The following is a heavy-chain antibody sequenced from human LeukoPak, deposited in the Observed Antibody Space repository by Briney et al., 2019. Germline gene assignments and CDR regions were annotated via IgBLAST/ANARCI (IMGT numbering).Heavy chain of an antibody. CDR3: ARNFLGESGAGGY. V-gene: IGHV3-21*06. Sequence: GGSLRLSCAASGFTFSSYTMNWVRQAPGKGLEWISSISPSGNSVFHADSVKGRFSISRDNAKDSLYLQMNSLRAEDTAVYYCARNFLGESGAGGYWGQGALVTV. D-gene: IGHD3-10*01. CDR1: GFTFSSYT. J-gene: IGHJ4*02. CDR2: ISPSGNSV.